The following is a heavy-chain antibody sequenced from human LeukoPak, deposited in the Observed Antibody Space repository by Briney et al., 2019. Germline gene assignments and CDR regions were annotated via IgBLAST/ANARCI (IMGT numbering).Heavy chain of an antibody. Sequence: PGGSLRLSCVASGFTVSRNYMTWVRQPPGKGLEWVSVIYSGGTIYYAASVKGRFTISRDYSRNTLYLQMIGLRAEDTAIYYCAKGGGWFGELSSFFDYWGQGTLVTVSS. CDR1: GFTVSRNY. J-gene: IGHJ4*02. D-gene: IGHD3-10*01. V-gene: IGHV3-53*01. CDR3: AKGGGWFGELSSFFDY. CDR2: IYSGGTI.